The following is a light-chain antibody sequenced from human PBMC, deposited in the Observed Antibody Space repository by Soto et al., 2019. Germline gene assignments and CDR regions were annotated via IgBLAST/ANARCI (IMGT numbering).Light chain of an antibody. CDR3: QQRKT. CDR1: QSISNT. J-gene: IGKJ1*01. CDR2: GAS. Sequence: IVMTQSPATLSLSPWEKATLSCRASQSISNTFAWFQQKPGQVPRLLLYGASNRATGVSARFSGSGAGTDCTLTISSLEPEDVAVYYWQQRKTFGQGTKVDIK. V-gene: IGKV3D-11*02.